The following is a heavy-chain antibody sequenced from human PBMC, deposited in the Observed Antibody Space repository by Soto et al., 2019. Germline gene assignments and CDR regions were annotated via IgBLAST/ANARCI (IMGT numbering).Heavy chain of an antibody. CDR3: ARGTYFDSAWGTYRVGSSGCFDY. CDR1: GGSISSGDNY. Sequence: QVQLQESGPGLVKPSQTLSLTCSISGGSISSGDNYWSWIRQPPGKGLEWIGYIHSSGSTFYNPFLKSRVTISIDTSKNQFSLKLSSVTAADTAVYSCARGTYFDSAWGTYRVGSSGCFDYWGQGTLVSVSS. CDR2: IHSSGST. D-gene: IGHD3-16*02. V-gene: IGHV4-30-4*01. J-gene: IGHJ4*02.